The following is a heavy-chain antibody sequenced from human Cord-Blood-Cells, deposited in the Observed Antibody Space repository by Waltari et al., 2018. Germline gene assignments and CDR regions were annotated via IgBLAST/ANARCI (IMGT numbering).Heavy chain of an antibody. CDR3: ARHRDLYYYYGMDV. Sequence: EVQLVESGGGLVQPGGSLRLSCAASGFTFSSYWMSWVRQAPGKGLGWVANIKEDGSEKYYVDSVKGRFTISRDNAKNSLYLQMNSLRAEDTAVYYCARHRDLYYYYGMDVWGQGTTVTVSS. J-gene: IGHJ6*02. V-gene: IGHV3-7*01. CDR1: GFTFSSYW. CDR2: IKEDGSEK.